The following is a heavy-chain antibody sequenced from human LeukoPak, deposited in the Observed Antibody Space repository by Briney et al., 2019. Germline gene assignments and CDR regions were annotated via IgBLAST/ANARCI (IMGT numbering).Heavy chain of an antibody. V-gene: IGHV1-2*02. CDR2: INPNSGGT. J-gene: IGHJ4*02. CDR1: GYTFTGYY. D-gene: IGHD4-17*01. CDR3: ARLHDYGDYSFGY. Sequence: ASVKVSCKASGYTFTGYYMRWVRQAPGQGLEWMGGINPNSGGTNYAQKFQGRVTMTRDTSISTAYMELSRLRSDDTAVYYCARLHDYGDYSFGYWGQGTLVTVSS.